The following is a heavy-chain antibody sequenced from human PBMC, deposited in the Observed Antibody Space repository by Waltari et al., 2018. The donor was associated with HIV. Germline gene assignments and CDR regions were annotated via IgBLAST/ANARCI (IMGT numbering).Heavy chain of an antibody. CDR3: ARVDRYTSSGLDY. V-gene: IGHV4-59*01. CDR2: IYYSGST. J-gene: IGHJ4*02. Sequence: QVQLQESGPGLVKPSETLSLICTVPGGSISKYYWTWLRQPPGKGLERIGYIYYSGSTNYHPSLTCRVTISVDTSKIPFSLKVRSVTAADTARYYCARVDRYTSSGLDYWGQGTLVNVSS. CDR1: GGSISKYY. D-gene: IGHD6-13*01.